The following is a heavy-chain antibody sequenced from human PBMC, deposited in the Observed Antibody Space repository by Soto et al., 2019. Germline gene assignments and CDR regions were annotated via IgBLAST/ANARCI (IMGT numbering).Heavy chain of an antibody. V-gene: IGHV5-51*01. CDR3: ARPGFYVFWRGNRRNSYYYGMDA. CDR1: GYSFTSYW. Sequence: RGESLKISCKGSGYSFTSYWIGRVRQMPGKGLEWMGISYPGDSGTRYSPSFQGQVTISADKSISTAYLQWSSLKASDTARCYCARPGFYVFWRGNRRNSYYYGMDAGGKGPTFPVS. J-gene: IGHJ6*04. CDR2: SYPGDSGT. D-gene: IGHD3-3*01.